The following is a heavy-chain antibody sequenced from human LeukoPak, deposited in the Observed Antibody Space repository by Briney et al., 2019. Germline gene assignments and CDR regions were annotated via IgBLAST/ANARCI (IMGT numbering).Heavy chain of an antibody. Sequence: VASVKVSCKASGGTFSSYAISWVRQAPGQGLEWMGGIIPIFGTANYAQKFQGRVTITTDESTSTAYMELSSLRSEDTAVYYCARSGYYDSSGLFDYWGQGTLVTVSS. CDR1: GGTFSSYA. V-gene: IGHV1-69*05. J-gene: IGHJ4*02. CDR2: IIPIFGTA. D-gene: IGHD3-22*01. CDR3: ARSGYYDSSGLFDY.